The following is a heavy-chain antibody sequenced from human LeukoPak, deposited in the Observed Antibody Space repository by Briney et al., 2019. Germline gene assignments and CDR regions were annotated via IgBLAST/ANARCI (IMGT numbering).Heavy chain of an antibody. CDR3: ARPPSLVSGSSNSFDY. V-gene: IGHV1-69*10. CDR1: GGTFSSYA. J-gene: IGHJ4*02. Sequence: GASVKVSCKASGGTFSSYAISWVRQAPGQGLEWKVGIIPILGIANYAQKFQGRVTITADKSTSTAYMELSSLRSEDTAVYYCARPPSLVSGSSNSFDYWGQGTLVTVSS. D-gene: IGHD3-10*01. CDR2: IIPILGIA.